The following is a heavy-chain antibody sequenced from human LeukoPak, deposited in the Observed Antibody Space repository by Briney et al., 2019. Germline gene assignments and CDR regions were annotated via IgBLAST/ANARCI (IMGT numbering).Heavy chain of an antibody. CDR3: ARPYCSGGSCYRGAFDI. CDR2: IYYSGNT. J-gene: IGHJ3*02. Sequence: PSETLSLTCTVSGGSISTHYWSWLRQPPGEGLEWIGYIYYSGNTNYNPSLKSRLTISVDTSNNQFSLKLSSVTAADAAMYYCARPYCSGGSCYRGAFDIWGQGTMVTVSS. V-gene: IGHV4-59*11. D-gene: IGHD2-15*01. CDR1: GGSISTHY.